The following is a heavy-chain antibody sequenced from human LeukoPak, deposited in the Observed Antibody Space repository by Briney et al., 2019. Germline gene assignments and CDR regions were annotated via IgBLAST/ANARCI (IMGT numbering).Heavy chain of an antibody. J-gene: IGHJ4*02. CDR1: GYTFTSYA. D-gene: IGHD6-19*01. V-gene: IGHV1-3*01. CDR3: ARAIRDSSGAGRNSYYFDH. Sequence: ASVKVSCKASGYTFTSYAMHWVRQAPGQRLEWMGWINAGNGNTRYSQKFQGRVTITRDTSASTAYMELSSLRSEDTAVYYCARAIRDSSGAGRNSYYFDHWGQGTLVTVSS. CDR2: INAGNGNT.